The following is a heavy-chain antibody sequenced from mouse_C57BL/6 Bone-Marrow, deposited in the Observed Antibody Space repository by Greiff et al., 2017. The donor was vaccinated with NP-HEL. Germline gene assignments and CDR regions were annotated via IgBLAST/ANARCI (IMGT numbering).Heavy chain of an antibody. J-gene: IGHJ2*01. V-gene: IGHV5-6*01. CDR1: GFTFSSYG. Sequence: EVKVVESGGDLVKPGGSLKLSCAASGFTFSSYGMSWVRQTPDKRLEWVATISSGGSYTYYPDSVKGRFTISRDNAKNTLYLQMSSLKSEDTAMYYCARHELRLQYYFDYWGQGTTLTVSS. CDR2: ISSGGSYT. D-gene: IGHD3-2*02. CDR3: ARHELRLQYYFDY.